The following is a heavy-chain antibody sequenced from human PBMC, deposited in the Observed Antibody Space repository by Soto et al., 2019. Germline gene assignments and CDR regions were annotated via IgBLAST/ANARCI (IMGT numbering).Heavy chain of an antibody. CDR2: INWNGASA. D-gene: IGHD2-8*01. V-gene: IGHV3-20*04. CDR3: ARGLKKAALIFAY. J-gene: IGHJ4*01. CDR1: GFTFDNYA. Sequence: GGSLRLSCTVSGFTFDNYAMSWVRQAPGKGLEWISGINWNGASAGYADSVKGRFTISRDNAKNSLYLQMNSLRAEDTDLYYGARGLKKAALIFAYWXQGTLVTVSS.